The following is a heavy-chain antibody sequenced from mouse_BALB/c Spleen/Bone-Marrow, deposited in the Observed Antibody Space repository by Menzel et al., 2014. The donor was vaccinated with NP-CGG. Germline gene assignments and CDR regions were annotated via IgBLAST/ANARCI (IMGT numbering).Heavy chain of an antibody. CDR3: GGQDGYYGGFAY. D-gene: IGHD1-1*01. J-gene: IGHJ3*01. CDR1: GYSFTGYF. Sequence: EVKLMESGPELVKPGASVKISCKASGYSFTGYFMYWVKQSHGKSLEWIGRINPYNGDTFYNQKFKGKATLTVDKSSSTAHMELLSLTSEDSAVYYCGGQDGYYGGFAYWGQRTLVTVSA. V-gene: IGHV1-37*01. CDR2: INPYNGDT.